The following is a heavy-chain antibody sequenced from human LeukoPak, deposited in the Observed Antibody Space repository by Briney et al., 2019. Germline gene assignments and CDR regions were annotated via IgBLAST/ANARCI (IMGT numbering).Heavy chain of an antibody. CDR2: ISYDGSNK. CDR1: GFTISSYA. D-gene: IGHD6-13*01. CDR3: AKLRPGIAAAGPLDY. J-gene: IGHJ4*02. V-gene: IGHV3-30-3*02. Sequence: GGSLRLSCAASGFTISSYAMHWVRQAPGKGLEWVAVISYDGSNKYYADSVKGRFTISRDNSKNTLYLQMNSLRAEDTAVYYCAKLRPGIAAAGPLDYWGQGTLVTVSS.